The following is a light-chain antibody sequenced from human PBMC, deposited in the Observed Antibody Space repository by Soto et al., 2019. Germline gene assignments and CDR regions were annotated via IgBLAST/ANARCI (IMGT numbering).Light chain of an antibody. CDR1: QSVGNY. V-gene: IGKV3-11*01. CDR2: DAS. J-gene: IGKJ2*01. CDR3: QQRDNWYT. Sequence: ESVLTQSAVTLSLSPGERATLSCRASQSVGNYLAWYHQKPGQAPRLLIYDASNRATGIPARFSDSGSGTDFTLTISSLEPEDFAVYYCQQRDNWYTFGQGTKLEIK.